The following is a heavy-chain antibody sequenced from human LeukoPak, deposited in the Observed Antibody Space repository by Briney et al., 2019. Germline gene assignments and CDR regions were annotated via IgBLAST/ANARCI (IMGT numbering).Heavy chain of an antibody. CDR3: ARRRGSLYSFDY. Sequence: GESLKISCKGSGYTFNTNWIAWVRRKPGKGLEWMGVIYPDDYDVRYNPSFEGLVTISADKSSSAVSLHWSSLRASDSAMYYCARRRGSLYSFDYWGQGTLVTVSS. CDR1: GYTFNTNW. J-gene: IGHJ4*02. CDR2: IYPDDYDV. D-gene: IGHD3-10*02. V-gene: IGHV5-51*01.